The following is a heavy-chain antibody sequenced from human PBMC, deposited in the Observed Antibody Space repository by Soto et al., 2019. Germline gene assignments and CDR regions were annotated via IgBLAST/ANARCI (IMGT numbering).Heavy chain of an antibody. J-gene: IGHJ6*02. CDR3: AREPAYYYGSGSSRYGMDV. CDR2: ISYDGSNK. D-gene: IGHD3-10*01. Sequence: QVQLVESGGGVVQPGRSLRLSCAASGFTVSSYAMHWVRQAPGKGLEWVAVISYDGSNKYYADSVKGRFTISRDNSKNTLYLQMNSLRAEDTAVYYCAREPAYYYGSGSSRYGMDVWGQGTTVTVSS. CDR1: GFTVSSYA. V-gene: IGHV3-30-3*01.